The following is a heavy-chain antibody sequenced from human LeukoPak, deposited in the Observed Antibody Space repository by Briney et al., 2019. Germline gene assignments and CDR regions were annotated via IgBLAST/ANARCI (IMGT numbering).Heavy chain of an antibody. D-gene: IGHD1-26*01. CDR3: AKCRVGAANFDY. CDR1: GFTFSSYW. V-gene: IGHV3-74*01. J-gene: IGHJ4*02. Sequence: GGSLRLSCAASGFTFSSYWMHWVRQAPRKGLVWVSRINSDGSSTSYADSVKGRFTISRDNAKNTLYLQMNNLRAEDTAVYYCAKCRVGAANFDYWGQGTLVTVSS. CDR2: INSDGSST.